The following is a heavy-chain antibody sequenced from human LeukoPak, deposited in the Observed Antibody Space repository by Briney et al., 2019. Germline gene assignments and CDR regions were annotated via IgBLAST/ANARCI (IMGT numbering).Heavy chain of an antibody. CDR1: GFTFDDYG. CDR3: ARRVATLDYYYYKDV. V-gene: IGHV3-20*04. J-gene: IGHJ6*03. D-gene: IGHD5-12*01. Sequence: GGSLRLSCVASGFTFDDYGMSWVRQAPGKGLEWVSDINWNGDTTGYADSVKGRFTISRDNSKNSLYLQMNRLRAEDTALYYCARRVATLDYYYYKDVWGKGTTVTVSS. CDR2: INWNGDTT.